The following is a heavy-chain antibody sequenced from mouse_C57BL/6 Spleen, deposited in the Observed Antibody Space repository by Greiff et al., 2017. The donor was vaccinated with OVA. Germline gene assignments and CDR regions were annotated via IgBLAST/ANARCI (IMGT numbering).Heavy chain of an antibody. V-gene: IGHV1-64*01. CDR1: GYTFTSYW. CDR2: IHPNSGST. J-gene: IGHJ4*01. CDR3: ARSPYGNYGYYAMDY. Sequence: VQLQQPGAELVKPGASVKLSCKASGYTFTSYWMHWVKQRPGQGLEWIGMIHPNSGSTNYNEKFKSKATLTVDKSSSTAYMQLSSLTSEDSAVYYCARSPYGNYGYYAMDYWGQGTSVTVSS. D-gene: IGHD2-1*01.